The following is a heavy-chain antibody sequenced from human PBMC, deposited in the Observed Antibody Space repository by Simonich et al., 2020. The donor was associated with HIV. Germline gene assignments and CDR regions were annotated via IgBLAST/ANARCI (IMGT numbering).Heavy chain of an antibody. CDR3: ARHRETMVRGLVSYFDY. CDR2: LYYSGGP. Sequence: QLHLQESGPGLVKPSETLSLTCTVSGGSISSSSYYRGGIRQPPGKGLEWIGSLYYSGGPDDSPSLKSRVPISVDTSKTRFSLNLSSATATATAVYYCARHRETMVRGLVSYFDYWGQGTLVTVSS. V-gene: IGHV4-39*01. J-gene: IGHJ4*02. CDR1: GGSISSSSYY. D-gene: IGHD3-10*01.